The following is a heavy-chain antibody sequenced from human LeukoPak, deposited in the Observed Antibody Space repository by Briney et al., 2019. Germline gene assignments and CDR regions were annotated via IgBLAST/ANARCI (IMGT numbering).Heavy chain of an antibody. CDR2: IYYSGST. D-gene: IGHD3-22*01. J-gene: IGHJ3*02. CDR3: ARDRGGSYYDSSGSVTNI. Sequence: SETLSLTCTVSGGSISGYYWNWIRQPPGKGLEWIGYIYYSGSTNSNPSLKSRVTILADTSKNQLSLKVSSVTAADTAVYYCARDRGGSYYDSSGSVTNIWGQGIMVTVSS. CDR1: GGSISGYY. V-gene: IGHV4-59*01.